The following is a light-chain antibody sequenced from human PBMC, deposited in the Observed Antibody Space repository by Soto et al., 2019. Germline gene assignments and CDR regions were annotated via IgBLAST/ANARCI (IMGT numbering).Light chain of an antibody. Sequence: QSVLTQPASVSGSPGQSITISCTGSSSDVGDYNYVSWYHQHPGKAPKLMIYEVSNRPSGVSNRFSGSKSGNTASLTISGLQAEDEADYYCSSYTSSSTRVFGTGTKLTVL. CDR1: SSDVGDYNY. V-gene: IGLV2-14*01. CDR3: SSYTSSSTRV. CDR2: EVS. J-gene: IGLJ1*01.